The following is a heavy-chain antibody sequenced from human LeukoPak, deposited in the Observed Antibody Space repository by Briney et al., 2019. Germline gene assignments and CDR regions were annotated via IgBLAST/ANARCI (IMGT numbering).Heavy chain of an antibody. J-gene: IGHJ4*02. CDR3: ARYYYDSSGYLDY. Sequence: SVKVSCEASGGTFSSYAISWVRQAPGQGFEWMGRIIPIFGTANYAQKFQGRVTITTDESTSTAYMELSSLRSEYTAAYYCARYYYDSSGYLDYWGQGTLVTVSS. D-gene: IGHD3-22*01. CDR2: IIPIFGTA. CDR1: GGTFSSYA. V-gene: IGHV1-69*05.